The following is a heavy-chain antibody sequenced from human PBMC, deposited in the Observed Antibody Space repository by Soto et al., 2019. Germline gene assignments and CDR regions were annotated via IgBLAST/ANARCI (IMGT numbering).Heavy chain of an antibody. CDR1: GYSITSGYY. CDR3: ARSHPQYYDFWSGFYGAFDY. V-gene: IGHV4-38-2*02. CDR2: IYHSGST. D-gene: IGHD3-3*01. Sequence: SETLSLTCIVSGYSITSGYYWGWVRQPPGKGLEWVGNIYHSGSTYYNPSLKSRVTISVDTSKNQFSLKLSSVTAPDTAVYYCARSHPQYYDFWSGFYGAFDYWGQGALVTLSS. J-gene: IGHJ4*02.